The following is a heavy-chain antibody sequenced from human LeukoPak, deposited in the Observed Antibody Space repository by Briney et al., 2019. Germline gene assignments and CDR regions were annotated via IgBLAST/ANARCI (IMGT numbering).Heavy chain of an antibody. J-gene: IGHJ3*02. CDR3: AKDTIAVVSVPAFDI. D-gene: IGHD6-19*01. CDR2: ISWNSGSI. Sequence: GGSLRLSCAASGFTFDDYAMHWVRQAPGKGLEWVSGISWNSGSIGYADSVKGRFTISRDNAKNSLYLEMNSLRGEDTGLYYCAKDTIAVVSVPAFDIWGQGTMVAVSS. CDR1: GFTFDDYA. V-gene: IGHV3-9*01.